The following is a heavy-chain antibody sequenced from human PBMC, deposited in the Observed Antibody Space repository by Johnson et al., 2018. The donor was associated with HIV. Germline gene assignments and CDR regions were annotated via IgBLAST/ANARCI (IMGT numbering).Heavy chain of an antibody. Sequence: EVQLVESGGGLVQPGGSLRLSCAASGFTFSNYWMSWVRQAPGKGLEWVANIKQDGSEKYYVDFVKGRFTISRDNAKNSLYLQMNSLRAEDTAVFYCARGALGDWVDAFDIWGQGTMVTVSS. CDR2: IKQDGSEK. CDR3: ARGALGDWVDAFDI. J-gene: IGHJ3*02. D-gene: IGHD3-16*01. V-gene: IGHV3-7*01. CDR1: GFTFSNYW.